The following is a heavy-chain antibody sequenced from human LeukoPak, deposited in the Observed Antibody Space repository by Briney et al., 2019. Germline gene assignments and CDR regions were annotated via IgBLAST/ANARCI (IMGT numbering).Heavy chain of an antibody. D-gene: IGHD3-22*01. J-gene: IGHJ4*02. CDR1: GFTFDDYA. V-gene: IGHV3-9*01. CDR3: ARDYTVYYETSGSFDL. CDR2: ISWNSDSL. Sequence: GGSLRLSCAASGFTFDDYAMHWVRQVPGKGLEWVSGISWNSDSLNYADSVRGRFTISRDNAKNSLYLQMNSLRAEDTAVYYCARDYTVYYETSGSFDLWGQGTLVTISS.